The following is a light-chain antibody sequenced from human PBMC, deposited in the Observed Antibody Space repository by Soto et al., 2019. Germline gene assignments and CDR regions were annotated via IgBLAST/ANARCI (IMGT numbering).Light chain of an antibody. CDR3: RSFTTIGPLI. V-gene: IGLV2-14*01. CDR2: EVN. Sequence: QSALTQPASVSGSPGQSITISCTGTDNDIGSYLYVSWFQQHPGKAPKVVIFEVNNRPAGISARFSGSKSGNTAPLTISGPQPEDEANYFCRSFTTIGPLIFGGGTKLTVL. J-gene: IGLJ2*01. CDR1: DNDIGSYLY.